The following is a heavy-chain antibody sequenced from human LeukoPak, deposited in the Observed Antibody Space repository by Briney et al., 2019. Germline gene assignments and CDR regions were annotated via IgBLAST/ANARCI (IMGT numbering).Heavy chain of an antibody. V-gene: IGHV3-49*03. D-gene: IGHD3-22*01. J-gene: IGHJ4*02. CDR3: TREGYDSSGGVDY. CDR2: IRSKAYGGTT. CDR1: GFTFGDYA. Sequence: PGRSLRLSCTASGFTFGDYAMSWFRQAPGKGREWVGFIRSKAYGGTTEYAASVKGRFTISRDDSKSIAYLQMNSLKTEDTAVYYCTREGYDSSGGVDYWGQGTLVTVSS.